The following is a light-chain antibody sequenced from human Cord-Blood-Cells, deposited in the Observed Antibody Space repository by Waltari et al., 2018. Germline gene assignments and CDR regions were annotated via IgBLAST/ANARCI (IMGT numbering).Light chain of an antibody. CDR2: GAS. V-gene: IGKV3-20*01. Sequence: EILFTQSPATLSLSPGVRATLSCRASQSVSSSYLAWYQQKPGQSPRLLIYGASSRATGIPDRFSGSGSGTDFTLTISRLEPEDFAVYYCQQYGSSPYTFGQGTKLEIK. CDR3: QQYGSSPYT. CDR1: QSVSSSY. J-gene: IGKJ2*01.